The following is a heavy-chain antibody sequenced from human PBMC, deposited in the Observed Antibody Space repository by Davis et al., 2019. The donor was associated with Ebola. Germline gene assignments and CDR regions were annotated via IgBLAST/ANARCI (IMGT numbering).Heavy chain of an antibody. CDR2: IKEDGGEK. CDR1: GLIFNNYW. J-gene: IGHJ4*02. Sequence: PGGSLRLSCAASGLIFNNYWMSWIRQAPGKGPEWVAIIKEDGGEKYYVDSVKGRFTISRDNAKNTLYLQMNSLRVEDTAVYYCARGTWNWNDVLGYWGQGILVTVSS. V-gene: IGHV3-7*01. D-gene: IGHD1-1*01. CDR3: ARGTWNWNDVLGY.